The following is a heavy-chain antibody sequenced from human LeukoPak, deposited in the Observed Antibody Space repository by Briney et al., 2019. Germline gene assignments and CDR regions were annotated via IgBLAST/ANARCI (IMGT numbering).Heavy chain of an antibody. CDR3: AKVGYISTLYRIDY. CDR1: GFTFSNYW. D-gene: IGHD6-13*01. J-gene: IGHJ4*02. V-gene: IGHV3-74*01. Sequence: GGSLRLSCAASGFTFSNYWMHWVRQAPGKGLVWVSHINSDGSSTTYADSVKGRFTISRDNAKNTLYLQMNSLRAEDTAVYYCAKVGYISTLYRIDYWGQGTLVTVSS. CDR2: INSDGSST.